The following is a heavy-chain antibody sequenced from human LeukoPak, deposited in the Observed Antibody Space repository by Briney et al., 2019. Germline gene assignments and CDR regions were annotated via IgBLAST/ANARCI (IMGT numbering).Heavy chain of an antibody. CDR2: IYTSGST. Sequence: TSETLSLTCTVSGGSISSGSYFWSWIRQPAGKGLEWIVRIYTSGSTNYNPSLKSRVTISVDTSKNQFSLKLSSVTAADTAVYYCARGGSGWNYYYYYMDVWGKGTTVTISS. V-gene: IGHV4-61*02. CDR3: ARGGSGWNYYYYYMDV. D-gene: IGHD6-19*01. J-gene: IGHJ6*03. CDR1: GGSISSGSYF.